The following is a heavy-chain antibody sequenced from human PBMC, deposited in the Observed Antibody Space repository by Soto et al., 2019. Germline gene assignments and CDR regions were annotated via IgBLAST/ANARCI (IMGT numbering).Heavy chain of an antibody. CDR1: QFTFRGFG. Sequence: EVQLVESGGGLVQRGGSLRLSCAASQFTFRGFGMSWVRQAPGKGLEWVSAIDSDGGSTYYADSVKGRFIISRDNSKNSLYLQMNSRRDEDTAVYYCVKVIKIATVRGYFDYWGQGTLVTVSS. D-gene: IGHD2-21*01. CDR2: IDSDGGST. V-gene: IGHV3-23*04. CDR3: VKVIKIATVRGYFDY. J-gene: IGHJ4*02.